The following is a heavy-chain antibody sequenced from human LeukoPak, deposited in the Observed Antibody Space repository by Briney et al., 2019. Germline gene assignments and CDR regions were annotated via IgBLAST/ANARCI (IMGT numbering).Heavy chain of an antibody. CDR1: GYTFTSYD. CDR2: MNPNSGNT. CDR3: ARLMVRGVISSYYGMDV. V-gene: IGHV1-8*01. J-gene: IGHJ6*02. Sequence: GASVKVSCKASGYTFTSYDINWVRQATGQGLEWMGWMNPNSGNTGYAQKFQGRVTMTRNTSISTAYMELSSLRSEDTAVYYCARLMVRGVISSYYGMDVWGQGTTVTVSS. D-gene: IGHD3-10*01.